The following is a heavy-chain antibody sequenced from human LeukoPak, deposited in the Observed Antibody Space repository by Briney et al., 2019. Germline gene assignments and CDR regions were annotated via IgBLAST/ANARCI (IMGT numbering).Heavy chain of an antibody. CDR2: ISGSGGST. D-gene: IGHD3-10*01. J-gene: IGHJ4*02. CDR3: ANAYYYGSGKKNY. CDR1: GFTFSSYG. V-gene: IGHV3-23*01. Sequence: GGSLRLSCAASGFTFSSYGMSWVRQAPGKGLEWVSAISGSGGSTYYADSVKGRFTISRDNSKNTLYLQMNSLRAEDTAVYYCANAYYYGSGKKNYWGQGTLVTVSS.